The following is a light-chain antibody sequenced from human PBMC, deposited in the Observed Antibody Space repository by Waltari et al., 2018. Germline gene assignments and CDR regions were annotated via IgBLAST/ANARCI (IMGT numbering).Light chain of an antibody. CDR2: NVT. CDR3: SSYTRSSALV. V-gene: IGLV2-14*03. Sequence: QSALTQPASVSGSPGQSLTISCTGTSSAVGGYTYVSWYQRDPGKAPKLMIYNVTVRPSGVSNRFSGSKSGNTASLIISGLQAEDEADYFCSSYTRSSALVFGGGTKLTVL. CDR1: SSAVGGYTY. J-gene: IGLJ2*01.